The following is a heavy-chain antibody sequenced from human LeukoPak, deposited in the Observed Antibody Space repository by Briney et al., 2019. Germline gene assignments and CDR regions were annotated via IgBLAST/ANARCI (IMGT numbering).Heavy chain of an antibody. Sequence: GGSLRLSCAASGFTFSSYAMSWVRQAPGKGLEWVSAISGSGGSTYYADSVKGRFTISRDNSKNTLYLQMISLRAEDTAVYYCAKGSITMVRGVTSFDYWGQGTLVTVSS. V-gene: IGHV3-23*01. CDR1: GFTFSSYA. CDR3: AKGSITMVRGVTSFDY. J-gene: IGHJ4*02. D-gene: IGHD3-10*01. CDR2: ISGSGGST.